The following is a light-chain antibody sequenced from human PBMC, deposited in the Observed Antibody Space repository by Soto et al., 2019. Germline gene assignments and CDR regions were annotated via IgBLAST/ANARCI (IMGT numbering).Light chain of an antibody. V-gene: IGLV2-23*01. CDR1: SSDVGSYNL. Sequence: QSALTQPASVSGSPGQSITISCTGTSSDVGSYNLVSWYQQHPDKAPKLIIYEGTKRPSGVSDRFSGSKSGNTASLTISGLQAEDEADYYCCSYAGRSTLYVFGTGTKVTVL. J-gene: IGLJ1*01. CDR2: EGT. CDR3: CSYAGRSTLYV.